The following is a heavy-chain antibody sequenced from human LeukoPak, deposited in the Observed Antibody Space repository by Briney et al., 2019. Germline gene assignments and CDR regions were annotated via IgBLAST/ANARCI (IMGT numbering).Heavy chain of an antibody. V-gene: IGHV4-59*01. J-gene: IGHJ4*02. Sequence: TSETLSLTCTVSGGSISSYYWSWIRQPPGKGLEWIGYIYYSGSTNYNPSLKSRVTISVDTSKNQFSLKLSSVTAADTAVYYCARVYGGNWMNFDYWGQGTLVTVSS. CDR3: ARVYGGNWMNFDY. D-gene: IGHD4-23*01. CDR2: IYYSGST. CDR1: GGSISSYY.